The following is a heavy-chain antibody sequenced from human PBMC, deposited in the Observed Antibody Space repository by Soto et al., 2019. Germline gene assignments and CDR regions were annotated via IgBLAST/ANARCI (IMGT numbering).Heavy chain of an antibody. CDR3: AREADDYGDYVCDY. CDR2: IWYDGSNK. J-gene: IGHJ4*02. V-gene: IGHV3-33*01. Sequence: QVQLVESGGGVVQPGRSLRLSCAASGFTFSSYGMHWVRQAPGKGLEWVAVIWYDGSNKYYADSVKGRFTISRDNSKNTLYLQMNSLRAEDTAVYYCAREADDYGDYVCDYWGQGTLVTVSS. CDR1: GFTFSSYG. D-gene: IGHD4-17*01.